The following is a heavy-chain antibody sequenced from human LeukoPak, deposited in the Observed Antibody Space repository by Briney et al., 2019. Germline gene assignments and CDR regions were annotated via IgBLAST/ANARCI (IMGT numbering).Heavy chain of an antibody. CDR3: ARLGGTYYYDSSGTSLYPRYFDY. Sequence: SETLSLTCAVYGGSFSGYYWSWIRQPPGKGLEWIGEINHSGSTNYNPSLKSRVTISVDTSKNQFSLKLSSVTAADTAVYYCARLGGTYYYDSSGTSLYPRYFDYWGQGTLVTVSS. CDR2: INHSGST. J-gene: IGHJ4*02. CDR1: GGSFSGYY. V-gene: IGHV4-34*01. D-gene: IGHD3-22*01.